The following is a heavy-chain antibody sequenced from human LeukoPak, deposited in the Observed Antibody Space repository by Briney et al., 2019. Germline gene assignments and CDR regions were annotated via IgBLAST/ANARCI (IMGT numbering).Heavy chain of an antibody. J-gene: IGHJ3*02. CDR1: GYTFTGYY. D-gene: IGHD6-19*01. V-gene: IGHV1-2*02. CDR3: ASGIYSSGWYNKEDDAFDI. CDR2: INPNSGGT. Sequence: ASVKVSCKASGYTFTGYYMHWVRQAPGQGLEWMGWINPNSGGTNYVQKFQGRVTMTRDTSISTAYMELSRLRSDDTAVYYCASGIYSSGWYNKEDDAFDIWGQGTMVTVSS.